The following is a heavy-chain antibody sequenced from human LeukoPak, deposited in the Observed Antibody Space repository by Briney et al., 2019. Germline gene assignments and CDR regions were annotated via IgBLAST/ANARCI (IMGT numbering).Heavy chain of an antibody. Sequence: SVKVSCKASGGTLSSYAISWVRQAPGQGLEWMGGIIPIFGAANYAQKFQGRVTITADESTSTAYMALSSLRSEDTAVYYCARGGESYDILTGHTPWGQGTLVTVSS. J-gene: IGHJ5*02. CDR2: IIPIFGAA. CDR3: ARGGESYDILTGHTP. CDR1: GGTLSSYA. V-gene: IGHV1-69*01. D-gene: IGHD3-9*01.